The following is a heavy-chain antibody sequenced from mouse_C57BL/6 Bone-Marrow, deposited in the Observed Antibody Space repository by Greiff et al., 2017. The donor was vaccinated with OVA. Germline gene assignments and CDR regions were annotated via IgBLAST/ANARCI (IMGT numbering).Heavy chain of an antibody. D-gene: IGHD1-1*01. CDR2: IYPRSGNT. V-gene: IGHV1-81*01. J-gene: IGHJ3*01. CDR3: ARGPHCYGSSSWFAD. Sequence: QVQLQQSGAELARPGASVKLSCKASGYTFTSYGISWVKQSTGQGLEWIGEIYPRSGNTYYNEKFKGKATLTADKSSSTAYMELRSLTSEDSAVYFCARGPHCYGSSSWFADWGKGTLVTVSA. CDR1: GYTFTSYG.